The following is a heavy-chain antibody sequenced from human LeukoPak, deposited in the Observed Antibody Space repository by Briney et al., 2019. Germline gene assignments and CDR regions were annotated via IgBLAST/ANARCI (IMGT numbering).Heavy chain of an antibody. V-gene: IGHV3-53*01. CDR2: IYSGGST. CDR1: GFTVSSNY. D-gene: IGHD6-19*01. Sequence: GGSLRLSCAASGFTVSSNYMSWVRQAPGKGLEWVSVIYSGGSTYYADSVKGRFTISRDNSKNTLYLQMNRLRAEDTAVYYCARAQQGRVLDYWGQGTLVTVSS. CDR3: ARAQQGRVLDY. J-gene: IGHJ4*02.